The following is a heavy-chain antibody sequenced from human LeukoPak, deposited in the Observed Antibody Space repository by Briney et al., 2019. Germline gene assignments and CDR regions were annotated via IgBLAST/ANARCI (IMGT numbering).Heavy chain of an antibody. Sequence: SETLSLTCAVYGGSFSGYYWSWIRQPPGKGLEWIGEINHSGSTNYNPSLKSRVTISVDTSKNQFSLKLSSVTAADTAVYYCARGPQWLVRTAEYFQHWGQGTLVTVSS. CDR3: ARGPQWLVRTAEYFQH. D-gene: IGHD6-19*01. V-gene: IGHV4-34*01. CDR2: INHSGST. J-gene: IGHJ1*01. CDR1: GGSFSGYY.